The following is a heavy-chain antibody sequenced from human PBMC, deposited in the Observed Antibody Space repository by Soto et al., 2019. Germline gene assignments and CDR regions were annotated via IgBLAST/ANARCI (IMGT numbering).Heavy chain of an antibody. CDR3: AHRRYGDPTFDY. CDR2: IYWSDDK. J-gene: IGHJ4*02. Sequence: ITLKESGPTLVKPTQTLTLTCTISGFSLSTSGVGVGWIRQPPGKALEWLALIYWSDDKYYSPSLKSRLTITKDTSKNQVVLTMTNMDPMDTATYYCAHRRYGDPTFDYWGQGTLVTVSS. D-gene: IGHD4-17*01. CDR1: GFSLSTSGVG. V-gene: IGHV2-5*01.